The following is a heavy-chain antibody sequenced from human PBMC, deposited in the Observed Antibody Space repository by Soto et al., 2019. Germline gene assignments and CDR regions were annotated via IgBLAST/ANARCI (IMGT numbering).Heavy chain of an antibody. CDR3: AKDPSGATSWYYWYFVL. D-gene: IGHD6-13*01. V-gene: IGHV3-23*01. CDR1: GFTFSSFA. J-gene: IGHJ2*01. CDR2: ISGSGGRT. Sequence: EVQLLASGGGLVQPGGSLRLSCAASGFTFSSFAVSWVRQAPGKGLEWVSAISGSGGRTYYADSVKGRFTISRDNSKSTLYLQMNSLRVDDTAVYYCAKDPSGATSWYYWYFVLWGRGTLVTVSS.